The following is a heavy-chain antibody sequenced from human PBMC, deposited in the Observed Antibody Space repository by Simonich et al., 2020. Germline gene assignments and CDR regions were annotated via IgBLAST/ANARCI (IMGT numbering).Heavy chain of an antibody. V-gene: IGHV4-34*04. J-gene: IGHJ5*02. CDR1: GGSFSGYY. CDR3: ARCGLVNYDILTGYHNWFDP. CDR2: INHSGTT. D-gene: IGHD3-9*01. Sequence: QVQLQQWGAGLLKPSETLSLTCAVYGGSFSGYYWSWIRQPPGRGLGWIGEINHSGTTNNNTPLNSRATISGDTSKNQFSLKLSSVTAADTAVYYCARCGLVNYDILTGYHNWFDPWGQGTLVTVSS.